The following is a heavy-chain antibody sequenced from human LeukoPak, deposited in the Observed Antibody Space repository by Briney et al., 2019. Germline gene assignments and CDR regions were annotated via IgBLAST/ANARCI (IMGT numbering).Heavy chain of an antibody. CDR2: ISSSSSYI. CDR3: ARSVGGVATILYFDY. J-gene: IGHJ4*02. V-gene: IGHV3-21*01. Sequence: GGSLRLSCAASGFTFSSYSMNWVRQAPGKGLEWVSSISSSSSYIYYADSVKGRFTISRDNAKNSLYLQMNSLRAEDTAVYYCARSVGGVATILYFDYWGQGTLVTVSS. D-gene: IGHD5-24*01. CDR1: GFTFSSYS.